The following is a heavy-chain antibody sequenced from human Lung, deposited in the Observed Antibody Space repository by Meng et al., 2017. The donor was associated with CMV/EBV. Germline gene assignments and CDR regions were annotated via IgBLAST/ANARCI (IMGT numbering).Heavy chain of an antibody. CDR1: GYTFTGYY. CDR2: INPNTGGT. Sequence: ASXXVSXKASGYTFTGYYIHWVRQAPGQGLEWMGWINPNTGGTNYAQNFQGRVTMTRDTSISAVYMELSRLRSDDTAVYYCASTYVLGNYGMDVWGQGTTVTVSS. J-gene: IGHJ6*02. V-gene: IGHV1-2*02. D-gene: IGHD2-8*01. CDR3: ASTYVLGNYGMDV.